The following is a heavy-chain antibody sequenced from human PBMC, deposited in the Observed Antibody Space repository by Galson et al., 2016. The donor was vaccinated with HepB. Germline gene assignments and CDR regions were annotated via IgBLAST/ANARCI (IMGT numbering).Heavy chain of an antibody. CDR2: ISRDGSDI. J-gene: IGHJ4*01. D-gene: IGHD1-14*01. V-gene: IGHV3-21*01. CDR3: ARGSPGDTPEFDY. CDR1: GFTYSNYY. Sequence: SLRLSCAASGFTYSNYYMNWVRQAPGKAPEWVSTISRDGSDIYYADSVKGRFTISRDNAKNSLFLQMTSLRAHDTAVYYCARGSPGDTPEFDYWGQGTLVTVSS.